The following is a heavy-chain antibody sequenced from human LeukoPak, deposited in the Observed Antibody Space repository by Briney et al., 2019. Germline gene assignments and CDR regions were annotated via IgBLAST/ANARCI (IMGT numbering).Heavy chain of an antibody. CDR3: AKEVDTVMDWANDAFDI. J-gene: IGHJ3*02. CDR1: GFTVSNNH. CDR2: ISYDGVDK. Sequence: GGSLRLSCVASGFTVSNNHVSWVRQAPGKGLEWVAGISYDGVDKYYPKSGEGRFIISRDNSKKTLFLQMESLRVEDTAVYYCAKEVDTVMDWANDAFDIWGQGTMVTVSS. V-gene: IGHV3-30*18. D-gene: IGHD5-18*01.